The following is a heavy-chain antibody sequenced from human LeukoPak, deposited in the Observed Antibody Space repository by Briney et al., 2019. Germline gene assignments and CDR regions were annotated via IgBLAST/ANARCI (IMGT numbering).Heavy chain of an antibody. CDR2: IIPIFGTA. D-gene: IGHD6-13*01. J-gene: IGHJ4*02. CDR3: ARGGSSWLFDY. Sequence: AASVKVSCKASGGTFSSYAISWVRQAPGQGLEWMGRIIPIFGTANYAQKFQGRVTITTDESTSTAYMELSSLRSDDTAVYYCARGGSSWLFDYWGQGTLVTVSS. CDR1: GGTFSSYA. V-gene: IGHV1-69*05.